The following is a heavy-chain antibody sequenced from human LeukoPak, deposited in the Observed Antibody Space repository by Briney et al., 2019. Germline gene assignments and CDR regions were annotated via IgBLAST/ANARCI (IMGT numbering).Heavy chain of an antibody. CDR1: GFTFRSNA. CDR3: ARAATDY. J-gene: IGHJ4*02. V-gene: IGHV3-23*01. Sequence: GGSLRLSCAESGFTFRSNAISWVRHAPGEGREWVSGISGSGLSTDYADSVKGRFTISRDNSKNTLYLQMNSLRAEDTAVYYCARAATDYWGQGTLVTVSS. CDR2: ISGSGLST.